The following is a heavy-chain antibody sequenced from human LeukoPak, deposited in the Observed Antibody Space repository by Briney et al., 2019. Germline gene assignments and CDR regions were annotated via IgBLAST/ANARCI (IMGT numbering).Heavy chain of an antibody. CDR3: ARPHCSSTSCYTEWLNP. CDR1: GGSFSGYY. D-gene: IGHD2-2*02. Sequence: SETLSLTCAVYGGSFSGYYWSWIRQPPGKGLEWIGEINHSGSTNYNPSLKSRVTISVDTSKNQFSLKLSSVTAADTAVYYCARPHCSSTSCYTEWLNPWGQGTLVTVSS. V-gene: IGHV4-34*01. J-gene: IGHJ5*02. CDR2: INHSGST.